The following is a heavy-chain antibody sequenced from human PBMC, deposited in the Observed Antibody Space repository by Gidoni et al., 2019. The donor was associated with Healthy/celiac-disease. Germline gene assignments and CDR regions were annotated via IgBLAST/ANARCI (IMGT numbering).Heavy chain of an antibody. CDR1: GFTFRDYY. Sequence: QVQLVESGGGLVKPGGSLRLSCAASGFTFRDYYMSWIRQAPGKGLEWVSYISSSVSTIYYADSVKGRFTISRDNAKNSLYLQMNSLRAEDTAVYYCARATYYYDSSGYTIDYWGQGTLVTVSS. V-gene: IGHV3-11*01. J-gene: IGHJ4*02. D-gene: IGHD3-22*01. CDR3: ARATYYYDSSGYTIDY. CDR2: ISSSVSTI.